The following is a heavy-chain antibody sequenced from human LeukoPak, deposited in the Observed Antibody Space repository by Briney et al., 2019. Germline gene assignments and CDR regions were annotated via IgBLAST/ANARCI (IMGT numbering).Heavy chain of an antibody. J-gene: IGHJ3*02. CDR1: GGTFSSYA. CDR2: IIPIFGTA. V-gene: IGHV1-69*13. D-gene: IGHD1-14*01. Sequence: SVKVSCKASGGTFSSYAISWVRQAPGQGLEWMGGIIPIFGTANYAQKFQGRVTITADESTSTAYMELSSLRSEDTAVYYCARDPDPADAFDIWGQGTMVTVSS. CDR3: ARDPDPADAFDI.